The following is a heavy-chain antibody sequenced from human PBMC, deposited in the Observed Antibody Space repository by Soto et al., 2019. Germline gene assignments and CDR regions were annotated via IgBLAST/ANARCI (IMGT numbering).Heavy chain of an antibody. J-gene: IGHJ4*02. Sequence: GGSLRLSCTASGFTFGDYAMSWVRQAPGKGLEWVGFIRSKAYGGTTEYAASVKGRFTISRDDSKSIAYPQMNSLKTEDTAVYYCTRGYDFWSGYYSGFPAGSSTLDYWGQRTLVTVSS. D-gene: IGHD3-3*01. CDR3: TRGYDFWSGYYSGFPAGSSTLDY. V-gene: IGHV3-49*04. CDR1: GFTFGDYA. CDR2: IRSKAYGGTT.